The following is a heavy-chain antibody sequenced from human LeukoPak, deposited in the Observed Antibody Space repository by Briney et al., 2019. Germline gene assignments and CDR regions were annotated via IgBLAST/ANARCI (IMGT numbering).Heavy chain of an antibody. CDR2: IIPILGIA. J-gene: IGHJ3*02. CDR1: GGTFSSYA. CDR3: ARAYCSGGSCYSGEAFDI. D-gene: IGHD2-15*01. V-gene: IGHV1-69*04. Sequence: GASVKVSCKASGGTFSSYAISWVRQAPGQGLEWMGRIIPILGIANYAQKFQGRVTITADKTTSTAYMELSSLRSEDTAVYYCARAYCSGGSCYSGEAFDIWGQGTMVTVSS.